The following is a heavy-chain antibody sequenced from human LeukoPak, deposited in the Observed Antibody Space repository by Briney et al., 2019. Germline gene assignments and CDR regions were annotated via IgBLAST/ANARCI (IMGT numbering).Heavy chain of an antibody. D-gene: IGHD5-12*01. Sequence: SVKVSCKASGGTFSSYAISWVRQAPGQGLEWMGGIIPIFGTANYAQKFQGRVTITADESTSTAYMELSSLRSEDTAVYYCARDLGPSGYENWYFDLWGRGTLVTVSS. CDR2: IIPIFGTA. J-gene: IGHJ2*01. V-gene: IGHV1-69*13. CDR3: ARDLGPSGYENWYFDL. CDR1: GGTFSSYA.